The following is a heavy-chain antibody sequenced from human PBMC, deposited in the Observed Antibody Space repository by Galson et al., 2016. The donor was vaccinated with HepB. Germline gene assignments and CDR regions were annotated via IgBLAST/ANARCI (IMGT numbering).Heavy chain of an antibody. CDR2: ITAGGNTI. V-gene: IGHV3-48*02. CDR1: EFSFRSYS. D-gene: IGHD3-22*01. CDR3: ARAGVAYETSGYFYGQLDY. J-gene: IGHJ4*02. Sequence: SLRLSCAASEFSFRSYSMNWVRQAPGKGLEWLSSITAGGNTICHAHSVKGRFTISRDNAKSSLYLQMNSLRDDDTAVYFCARAGVAYETSGYFYGQLDYWGQGTLVIVSS.